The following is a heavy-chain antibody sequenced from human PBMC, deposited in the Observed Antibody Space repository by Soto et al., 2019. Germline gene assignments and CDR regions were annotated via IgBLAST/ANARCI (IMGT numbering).Heavy chain of an antibody. CDR2: ISSSGGTI. Sequence: EVQLVESGGGLVQPGGSVRLSCAASGFTFSTYSMNWVRQAPGKGLEWVSFISSSGGTIYYADSVKGRFTISRDNAKNSMYLQMNSLSDEDTDVYYCARLSVRYCSGGSCSQLDYWGQGTLVTVSS. CDR1: GFTFSTYS. J-gene: IGHJ4*02. D-gene: IGHD2-15*01. CDR3: ARLSVRYCSGGSCSQLDY. V-gene: IGHV3-48*02.